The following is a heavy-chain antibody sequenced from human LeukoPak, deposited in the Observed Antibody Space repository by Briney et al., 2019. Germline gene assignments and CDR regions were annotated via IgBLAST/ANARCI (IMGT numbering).Heavy chain of an antibody. CDR2: ISGSGLST. V-gene: IGHV3-21*01. Sequence: GGSLRLSCTASGFTLSKFGMNWVRQAPGKGLEWVSFISGSGLSTYYADSVKGRLIISRDNAKNSLYLQMNSLRAEDTAVYYCARDGAAGTVDYWGQGTLVTVSS. J-gene: IGHJ4*02. CDR1: GFTLSKFG. CDR3: ARDGAAGTVDY. D-gene: IGHD6-13*01.